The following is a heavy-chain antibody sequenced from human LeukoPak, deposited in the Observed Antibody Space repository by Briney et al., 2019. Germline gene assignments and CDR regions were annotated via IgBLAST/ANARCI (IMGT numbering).Heavy chain of an antibody. CDR1: GFTFSSYA. V-gene: IGHV3-23*01. CDR2: ISGSGGST. CDR3: AKSRGSGGFFYFDY. Sequence: GGSLRLSCAASGFTFSSYAMTWVRQAPGKGLEWVSGISGSGGSTYYADSVKGRFTISRDNSKNTLYVQMNSLGAEDTAVYYCAKSRGSGGFFYFDYWGQGNLVTVSS. J-gene: IGHJ4*02. D-gene: IGHD3-10*01.